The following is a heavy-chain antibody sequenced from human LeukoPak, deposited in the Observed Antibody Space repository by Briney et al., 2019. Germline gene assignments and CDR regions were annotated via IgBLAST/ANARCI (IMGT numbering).Heavy chain of an antibody. V-gene: IGHV3-48*01. CDR3: ARGRFCSSTSCSHFDI. CDR1: GFTFSSYS. CDR2: ISSSSSTI. Sequence: GGSLRLSCAASGFTFSSYSMNWVRQAPGKGLEWVSYISSSSSTIYYADSVKGRFTISRDNAKNSLYLQMNSLRAEDTAVYYCARGRFCSSTSCSHFDIWGQGTLVTVSS. D-gene: IGHD2-2*01. J-gene: IGHJ4*02.